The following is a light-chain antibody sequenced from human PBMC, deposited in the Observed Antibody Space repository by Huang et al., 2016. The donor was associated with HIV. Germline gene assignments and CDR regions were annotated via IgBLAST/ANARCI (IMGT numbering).Light chain of an antibody. J-gene: IGKJ2*01. CDR1: QSVSSN. CDR2: DAS. V-gene: IGKV3-15*01. CDR3: QQYYNWPPYT. Sequence: EILMTQSPATLSVSPGERAILSCRASQSVSSNLAWYQQKPGQAPRLRIYDASTRATGIPARFSGSRSGTEFTLTISSLQSEDFAVYYCQQYYNWPPYTFGQGTKLEIK.